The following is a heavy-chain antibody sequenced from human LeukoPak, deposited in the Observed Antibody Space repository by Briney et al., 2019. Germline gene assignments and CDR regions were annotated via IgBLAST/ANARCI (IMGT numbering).Heavy chain of an antibody. V-gene: IGHV3-23*01. CDR2: ISGSAGST. Sequence: GGSLRLSCAASGSTFSRSAMSWVRQAPGKGLEWVSGISGSAGSTYYADSVKARFTISRDNSKNTLYLQMNSLRADDTAVYYCAKDGPGYCAGGGCPEYLQHWGQGTLVTVSS. J-gene: IGHJ1*01. CDR1: GSTFSRSA. CDR3: AKDGPGYCAGGGCPEYLQH. D-gene: IGHD2-21*01.